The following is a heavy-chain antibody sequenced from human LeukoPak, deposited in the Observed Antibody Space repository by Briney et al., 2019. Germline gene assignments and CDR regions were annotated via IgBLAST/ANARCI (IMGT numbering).Heavy chain of an antibody. V-gene: IGHV3-21*01. CDR3: ARVHSAVAGYFDY. CDR1: GFTFSSYS. D-gene: IGHD6-19*01. CDR2: ISSSSSYI. J-gene: IGHJ4*02. Sequence: GGSLRLSCAASGFTFSSYSMNWVRQAPGKGLEWVSSISSSSSYIYYADSVKGRFTISRDNAKNSLYLQMNSLRAEDTAVYYCARVHSAVAGYFDYWRQGTLVTVSS.